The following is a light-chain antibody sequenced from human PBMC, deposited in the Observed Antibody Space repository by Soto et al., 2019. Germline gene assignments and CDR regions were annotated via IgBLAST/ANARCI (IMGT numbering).Light chain of an antibody. CDR3: CSYAGSSTFPYV. CDR1: SSDVGSYNL. Sequence: QSALTQPASVSGSPGQSITISCTVTSSDVGSYNLVSWYQHHPGKAPKLMIYEVSKRPSRVSNRFSGSKSGNTASLTISRLQAEDEADYYCCSYAGSSTFPYVFGTGTKVT. J-gene: IGLJ1*01. V-gene: IGLV2-23*02. CDR2: EVS.